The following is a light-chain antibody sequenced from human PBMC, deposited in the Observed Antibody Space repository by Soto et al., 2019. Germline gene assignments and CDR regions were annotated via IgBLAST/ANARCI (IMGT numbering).Light chain of an antibody. J-gene: IGKJ1*01. Sequence: EILLTQSPGTLSLSPGERATLSCRASQSINNNYLAWYQQKRGQAPRLLIYGASSRATGIPDRFSGSGSGTSFTVTISRLEPEDFAVYYCQQYGGSPRTFGQGTKVEIK. CDR1: QSINNNY. CDR3: QQYGGSPRT. CDR2: GAS. V-gene: IGKV3-20*01.